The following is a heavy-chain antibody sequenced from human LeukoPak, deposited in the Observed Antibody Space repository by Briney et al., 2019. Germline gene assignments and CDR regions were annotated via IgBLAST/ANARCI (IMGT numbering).Heavy chain of an antibody. Sequence: ASVKVSCKVSGYTLTELSMHWVRQAPGKGLEWMGGFDPEDGETIYAQKFQGRVTMTEDTSTDTAYMELSSLRSEDTAVYYCATWAAGWGQGAQKITIFGWRQLLFDPWGQGTLVTVSS. V-gene: IGHV1-24*01. CDR2: FDPEDGET. CDR3: ATWAAGWGQGAQKITIFGWRQLLFDP. CDR1: GYTLTELS. J-gene: IGHJ5*02. D-gene: IGHD3-3*01.